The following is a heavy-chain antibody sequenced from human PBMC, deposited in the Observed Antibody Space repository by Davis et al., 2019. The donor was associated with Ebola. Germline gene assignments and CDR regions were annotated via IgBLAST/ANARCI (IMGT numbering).Heavy chain of an antibody. V-gene: IGHV3-21*01. CDR1: GFTFSSYS. D-gene: IGHD3-22*01. Sequence: GESLKISCAASGFTFSSYSMNWVRQAPGKGLEWVSSISSSSSYIYYADSVKGRFTISRDNAKNSLYLQMNSLRAEDTAVYYCARDVYYYDSSTNWGQGTMVTVSS. CDR3: ARDVYYYDSSTN. CDR2: ISSSSSYI. J-gene: IGHJ3*01.